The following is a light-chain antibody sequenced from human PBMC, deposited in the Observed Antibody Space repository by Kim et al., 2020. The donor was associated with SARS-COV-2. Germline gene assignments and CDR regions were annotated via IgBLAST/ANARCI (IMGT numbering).Light chain of an antibody. J-gene: IGLJ3*02. CDR2: EDI. V-gene: IGLV6-57*02. CDR3: QSYDSSNRV. Sequence: GKTVTISCTGNSGSIASNNVESYHQHPGGAPPTLIIEDIQRPPGVPDGCSCSIDSASNSASLAIAGLKTEDEADYCCQSYDSSNRVFGGGTQLTVL. CDR1: SGSIASNN.